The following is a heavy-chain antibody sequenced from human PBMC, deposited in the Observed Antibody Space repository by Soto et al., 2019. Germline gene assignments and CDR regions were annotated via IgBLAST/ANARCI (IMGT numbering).Heavy chain of an antibody. Sequence: QVQLVESGGGVVQPGRSPRLYCAASGITFRNFGMHWVRQAPGKGLEWVAAISSDGSDKYYSDSVKGRFTISRDNSKNTLFLQMNSLRVEDTAVHYCAKGSEVARQELDYWGQGTLVTVSS. CDR2: ISSDGSDK. CDR3: AKGSEVARQELDY. V-gene: IGHV3-30*18. J-gene: IGHJ4*02. CDR1: GITFRNFG. D-gene: IGHD2-15*01.